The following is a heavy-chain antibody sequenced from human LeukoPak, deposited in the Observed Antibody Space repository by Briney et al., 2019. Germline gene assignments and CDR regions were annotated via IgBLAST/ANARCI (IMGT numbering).Heavy chain of an antibody. J-gene: IGHJ4*02. CDR1: GFTFSSYS. V-gene: IGHV3-21*01. D-gene: IGHD1-7*01. Sequence: PGGSLRLSCAASGFTFSSYSMNWVRQAPGKGLEWVSSISSSSSYIYYADSVKGRFTISRDNAKNSLYLQMNSLRAEDTAVYYCARDHKGGNSPGLDYWGQGTLVTVSS. CDR3: ARDHKGGNSPGLDY. CDR2: ISSSSSYI.